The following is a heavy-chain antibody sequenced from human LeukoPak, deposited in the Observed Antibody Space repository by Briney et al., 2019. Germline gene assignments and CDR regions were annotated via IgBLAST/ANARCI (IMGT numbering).Heavy chain of an antibody. CDR2: ISSSSSYI. Sequence: GGSLRLSCAASGFTFSSYTMNWVRQAPGKGLEWVSYISSSSSYICYADSVKGRFTISRDNAENSLYLQMNSLRAEDTAVYYCARGSEGYCSGGGCYYGMDVWGQGTTVTVSS. CDR1: GFTFSSYT. J-gene: IGHJ6*01. D-gene: IGHD2-15*01. V-gene: IGHV3-21*01. CDR3: ARGSEGYCSGGGCYYGMDV.